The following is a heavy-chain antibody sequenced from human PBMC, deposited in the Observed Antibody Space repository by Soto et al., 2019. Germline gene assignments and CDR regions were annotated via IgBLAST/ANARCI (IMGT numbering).Heavy chain of an antibody. D-gene: IGHD5-12*01. CDR1: GYTFSNYG. Sequence: ASVKVSCKTSGYTFSNYGITWVRQAPGQPLEWLGWISLYSDGTNYAQKFQGRVSMTTDTSTTTAYMELRSLRSDDTAVYYCAKPRWLQSPDYWGQGTLVTVSS. V-gene: IGHV1-18*01. CDR3: AKPRWLQSPDY. J-gene: IGHJ4*02. CDR2: ISLYSDGT.